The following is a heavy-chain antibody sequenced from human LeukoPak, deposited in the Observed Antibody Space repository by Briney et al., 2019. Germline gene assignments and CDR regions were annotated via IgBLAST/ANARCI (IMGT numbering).Heavy chain of an antibody. V-gene: IGHV3-23*01. CDR2: ISGIGGST. CDR3: AKDGPIGYTSYYFDC. J-gene: IGHJ4*02. D-gene: IGHD5-18*01. CDR1: GFTFSSYA. Sequence: GGSLCLSCAASGFTFSSYAMKWASQAEGEGLEWVSGISGIGGSTYYAESVKGRFSISRVNSKNKLYPQMNSLRAEDTALYSWAKDGPIGYTSYYFDCWGQGTLVTVSS.